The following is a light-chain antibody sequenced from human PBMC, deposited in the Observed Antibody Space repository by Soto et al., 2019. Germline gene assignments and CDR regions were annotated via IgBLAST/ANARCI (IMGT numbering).Light chain of an antibody. Sequence: DIQLTQSPSSLSASVGDRVTVTCRTSQSINIYLNWYQQKPGKAPTLLIYGASSLQSGVPSRFSGGGSRTDFTLTISSLQTEDFATYYCQQSYRSPYTFGQGTRLEIK. CDR3: QQSYRSPYT. CDR2: GAS. V-gene: IGKV1-39*01. J-gene: IGKJ5*01. CDR1: QSINIY.